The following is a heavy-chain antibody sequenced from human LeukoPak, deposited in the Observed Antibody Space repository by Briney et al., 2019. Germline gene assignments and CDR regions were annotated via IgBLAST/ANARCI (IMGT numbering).Heavy chain of an antibody. CDR1: GGSISSYY. D-gene: IGHD2-2*01. CDR3: ARSSRSWSTFDN. Sequence: SETLSLTCTVSGGSISSYYWSWIRQPAGKGLEWIGRIYTSGSTNYNPSLKSRVTMSVDTSKNQFSLRLSSVTAADTAVYYCARSSRSWSTFDNWGQGTLVTVSS. V-gene: IGHV4-4*07. CDR2: IYTSGST. J-gene: IGHJ4*02.